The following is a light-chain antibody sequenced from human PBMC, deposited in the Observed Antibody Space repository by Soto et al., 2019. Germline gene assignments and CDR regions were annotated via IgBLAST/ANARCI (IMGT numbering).Light chain of an antibody. Sequence: SYELTQPHSVSVATAQMARVTCGGNNIGSKAVHWYQQKPGQDPVVVIYSDSNRPSGIPERFSGSNPGNTATLTISRIEAGDWGDFSRQVWDSSTEHWVFGGGTKVTVL. CDR1: NIGSKA. V-gene: IGLV3-12*02. J-gene: IGLJ3*02. CDR3: QVWDSSTEHWV. CDR2: SDS.